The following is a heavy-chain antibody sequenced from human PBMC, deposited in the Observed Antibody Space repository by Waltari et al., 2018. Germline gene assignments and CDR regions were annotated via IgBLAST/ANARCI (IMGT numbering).Heavy chain of an antibody. CDR2: HYYGGSS. J-gene: IGHJ4*02. CDR1: GFSIRITSYY. Sequence: QLQLHESGPGLVRPPEPLVPPCTVLGFSIRITSYYWGWIRLPPGKGLEWVGSHYYGGSSYTNPSLRSRVSISVDTSNNQFTLNLSSVTAADTAVYICARQGNEDVMDSWGQGGLVTV. CDR3: ARQGNEDVMDS. D-gene: IGHD1-1*01. V-gene: IGHV4-39*01.